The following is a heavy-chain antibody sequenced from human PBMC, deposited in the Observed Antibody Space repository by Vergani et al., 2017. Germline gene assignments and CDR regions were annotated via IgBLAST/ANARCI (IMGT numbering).Heavy chain of an antibody. CDR1: GGSLSGYY. V-gene: IGHV4-34*01. CDR3: AREPIAVAGYFDY. CDR2: INHSGSN. Sequence: VQLQQWGAGLLKPSETLSLTCAVYGGSLSGYYWSWIRQPPGKGLEWIGEINHSGSNNYNPSLKSRVTISVDTSKNQFSLKLSSVTAADTAVYYCAREPIAVAGYFDYWGQGTLVTVSS. J-gene: IGHJ4*02. D-gene: IGHD6-19*01.